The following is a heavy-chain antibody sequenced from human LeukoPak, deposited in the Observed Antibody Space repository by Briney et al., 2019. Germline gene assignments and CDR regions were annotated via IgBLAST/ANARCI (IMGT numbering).Heavy chain of an antibody. CDR3: VTVRGGGSRTSCYFEN. CDR1: SVSISSNYW. CDR2: FDQGGST. Sequence: PSGTLSLTCAVSSVSISSNYWWTWVRQPPGKGLEWIGEFDQGGSTNYNPSLKSRVTISLDQSKNQFSLKVISLTAADTAVYYCVTVRGGGSRTSCYFENWGPGTLVTVSS. J-gene: IGHJ4*02. D-gene: IGHD2-2*01. V-gene: IGHV4-4*02.